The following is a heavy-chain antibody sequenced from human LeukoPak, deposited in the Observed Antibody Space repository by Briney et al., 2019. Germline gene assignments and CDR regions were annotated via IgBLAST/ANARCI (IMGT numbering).Heavy chain of an antibody. Sequence: PSETLSLTCAVYGGSFSGYYWSWIRQPPGKGLEWIGEINHSGSTNYNPSLKSRVTISVDTSKNQFSLKLSSVTAADTAVYYCARDRSSSWYYYYMDVWGKGTTVTVSS. CDR1: GGSFSGYY. CDR3: ARDRSSSWYYYYMDV. V-gene: IGHV4-34*01. CDR2: INHSGST. D-gene: IGHD6-13*01. J-gene: IGHJ6*03.